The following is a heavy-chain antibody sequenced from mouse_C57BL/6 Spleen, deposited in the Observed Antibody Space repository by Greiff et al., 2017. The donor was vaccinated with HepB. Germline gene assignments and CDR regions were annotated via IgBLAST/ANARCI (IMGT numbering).Heavy chain of an antibody. CDR2: IYPGDGDT. CDR3: ARIGAGYWYFDV. J-gene: IGHJ1*03. V-gene: IGHV1-82*01. D-gene: IGHD4-1*01. Sequence: VQVVESGPELVKPGASVKISCKASGYAFSSSWMNWVKQRPGKGLEWIGRIYPGDGDTNYNGKFKGKATLTADKSSSTAYMQLSSLTSEDSAVYFCARIGAGYWYFDVWGTGTTVTVSS. CDR1: GYAFSSSW.